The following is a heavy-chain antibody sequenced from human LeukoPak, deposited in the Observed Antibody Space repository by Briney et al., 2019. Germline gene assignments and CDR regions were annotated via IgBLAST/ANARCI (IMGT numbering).Heavy chain of an antibody. Sequence: SVKVSCKASGGTFSSYAISWVRQAPGQGLEWMGGIIPIFGTANYAQKFQGRVTITADESTSTAYMELSSLRSEDTAVYYCARVSAEVSHYYDSSGYYRTCGQGTLVTVSS. CDR2: IIPIFGTA. J-gene: IGHJ5*02. CDR3: ARVSAEVSHYYDSSGYYRT. D-gene: IGHD3-22*01. V-gene: IGHV1-69*13. CDR1: GGTFSSYA.